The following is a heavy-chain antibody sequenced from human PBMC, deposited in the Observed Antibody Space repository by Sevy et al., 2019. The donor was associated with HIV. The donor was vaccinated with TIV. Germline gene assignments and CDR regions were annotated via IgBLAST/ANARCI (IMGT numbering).Heavy chain of an antibody. CDR2: IHPADSDT. V-gene: IGHV5-51*01. J-gene: IGHJ4*02. CDR1: GYNFSPYW. Sequence: GESLKISCKGTGYNFSPYWIGWVRQMPGQGLEWMGIIHPADSDTGYSPSFEGQVTISADKSISTVYLQWSSLNASDTAIYYCARQGDLDYFDYWGQGTLVTVSS. CDR3: ARQGDLDYFDY. D-gene: IGHD3-10*01.